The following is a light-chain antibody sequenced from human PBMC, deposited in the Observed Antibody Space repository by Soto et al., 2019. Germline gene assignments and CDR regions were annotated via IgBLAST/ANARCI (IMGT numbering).Light chain of an antibody. Sequence: PGERATLSCRASQSVSSSYLAWYQQKPGQAPRLLIYGASSRATGIPDRFSGSGSGTDFTLTISSLEPEDFAVYYCQQGREITFGQGTRLEIK. CDR1: QSVSSSY. CDR3: QQGREIT. V-gene: IGKV3-20*01. CDR2: GAS. J-gene: IGKJ5*01.